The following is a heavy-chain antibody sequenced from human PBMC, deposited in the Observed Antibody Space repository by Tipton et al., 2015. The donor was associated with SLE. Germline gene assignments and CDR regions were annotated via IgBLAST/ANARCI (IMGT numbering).Heavy chain of an antibody. CDR2: IRYDGSNK. CDR3: ARWHASASYFDS. CDR1: GFTFSNAW. Sequence: SLRLSCAASGFTFSNAWMNWVRQAPGKGLEWVAFIRYDGSNKYYADSVKGRFTISRDNSKNTLYLQMNSLRAEDTAVYYCARWHASASYFDSWGQGTLVTVSS. D-gene: IGHD5-24*01. V-gene: IGHV3-30*02. J-gene: IGHJ4*02.